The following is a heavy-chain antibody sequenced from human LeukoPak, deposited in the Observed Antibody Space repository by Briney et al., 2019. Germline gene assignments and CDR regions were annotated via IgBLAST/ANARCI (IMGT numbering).Heavy chain of an antibody. V-gene: IGHV4-39*07. CDR2: IYYSGST. D-gene: IGHD6-13*01. J-gene: IGHJ4*02. Sequence: SETLSLTCTVSGGSISSSSYYWGWIRQPPGKGLEWIGSIYYSGSTYYNPSLKSRVTISVDTSKNQFSLKLSSVTAADTAVYYCARGVAAAGNPHPDYWGQGTLVTVSS. CDR3: ARGVAAAGNPHPDY. CDR1: GGSISSSSYY.